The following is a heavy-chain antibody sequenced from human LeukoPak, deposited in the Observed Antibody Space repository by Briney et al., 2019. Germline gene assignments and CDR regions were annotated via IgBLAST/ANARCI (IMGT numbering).Heavy chain of an antibody. J-gene: IGHJ4*02. CDR1: GFTFSSYA. D-gene: IGHD3-3*01. Sequence: PGGSLRLSCAASGFTFSSYAMSWVRQAPGKGLEWVSVISGSGGSTYYADSVKGRFTISRDNSKNTLYLQMNSLRAEDTAVYYCAKDPPRAYDFWSGYYTGVYDYWGQGTLVTVSS. V-gene: IGHV3-23*01. CDR3: AKDPPRAYDFWSGYYTGVYDY. CDR2: ISGSGGST.